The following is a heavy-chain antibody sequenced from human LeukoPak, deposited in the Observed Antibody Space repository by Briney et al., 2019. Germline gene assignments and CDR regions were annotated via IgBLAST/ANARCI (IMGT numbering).Heavy chain of an antibody. Sequence: GASVTVSCKASGFIFIDYYLHWVRQAPGQGLEWLGWINLNSGATKFAQKFQGRVTMTRDASTTTAYMELSSLRFDDTAVFYCARDMLGISSLPDHHYNDMDVWGQGTTVTVSS. V-gene: IGHV1-2*02. D-gene: IGHD3-3*02. CDR2: INLNSGAT. J-gene: IGHJ6*02. CDR1: GFIFIDYY. CDR3: ARDMLGISSLPDHHYNDMDV.